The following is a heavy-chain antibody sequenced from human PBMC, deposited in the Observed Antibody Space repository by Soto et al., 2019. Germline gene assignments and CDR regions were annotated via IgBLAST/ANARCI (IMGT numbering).Heavy chain of an antibody. D-gene: IGHD5-12*01. Sequence: EVQLVESGGGLVQPGRSLRLSCAASGFNFDDYVMHWVRQAPGKGLEWVASISWNGDDIGYADSVKGRFTISRDHAKNSLFLQMNSLSTEYSGLYYCAKDVTPKWLHRLDSWGQGTLVTVSS. J-gene: IGHJ4*02. CDR3: AKDVTPKWLHRLDS. CDR1: GFNFDDYV. V-gene: IGHV3-9*01. CDR2: ISWNGDDI.